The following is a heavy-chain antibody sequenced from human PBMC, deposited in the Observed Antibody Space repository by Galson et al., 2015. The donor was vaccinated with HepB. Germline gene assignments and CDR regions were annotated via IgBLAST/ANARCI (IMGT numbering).Heavy chain of an antibody. CDR3: ARARGEWLVLFDY. J-gene: IGHJ4*02. D-gene: IGHD6-19*01. CDR2: ISSSSSYI. Sequence: SLRLSCAASGFTFRSYSMNWVRQAPGKGLEWVSSISSSSSYIYYADSVKGRFTISRDNAKNSLYLQMNSLRAEDTAVYYCARARGEWLVLFDYWGQGTLVTVSS. V-gene: IGHV3-21*01. CDR1: GFTFRSYS.